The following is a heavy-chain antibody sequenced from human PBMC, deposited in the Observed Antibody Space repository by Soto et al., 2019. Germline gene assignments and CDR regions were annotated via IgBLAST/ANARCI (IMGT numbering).Heavy chain of an antibody. CDR2: IYPGDSDT. D-gene: IGHD3-10*01. V-gene: IGHV5-51*01. CDR1: GYSFTSYW. J-gene: IGHJ5*02. CDR3: ARQSTTMVRGVPRGGWFDP. Sequence: VESLKISCKGSGYSFTSYWIGWVRQMPGKGLEWMGIIYPGDSDTRYSPSFQGQVTISADKSISTAYLQWSSLKASDTAMYYCARQSTTMVRGVPRGGWFDPWGQGTLVTVSS.